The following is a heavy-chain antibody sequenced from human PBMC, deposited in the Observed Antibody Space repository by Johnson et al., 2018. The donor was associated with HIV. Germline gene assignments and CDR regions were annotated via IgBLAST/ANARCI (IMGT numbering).Heavy chain of an antibody. CDR3: AKDGQRGRAMIVARLGAFDI. J-gene: IGHJ3*02. CDR1: GFIFSTYG. CDR2: LRYDGNNK. D-gene: IGHD3-22*01. Sequence: QVQLVESGGGVVQPGGSLRLSCAASGFIFSTYGMHWVRQAPGKGLEWVAFLRYDGNNKYYADSVKGRFTISRDNSKNTLYLQMNSLRPEDTAVYYCAKDGQRGRAMIVARLGAFDIWGQGTLVTVSS. V-gene: IGHV3-30*02.